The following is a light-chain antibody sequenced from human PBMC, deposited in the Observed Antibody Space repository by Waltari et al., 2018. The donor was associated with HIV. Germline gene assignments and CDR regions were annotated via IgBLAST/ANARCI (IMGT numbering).Light chain of an antibody. Sequence: SYVLTQSPSVPVAPGKTARLTCGGNNIGSKSVHWYQQKPGQAPVLVIYYDSDRPSGMPERFAGSNSGNTATLTISRVEAGDEADYYCQVWDSSSGVVFGGGTRLTVL. CDR2: YDS. V-gene: IGLV3-21*04. J-gene: IGLJ2*01. CDR1: NIGSKS. CDR3: QVWDSSSGVV.